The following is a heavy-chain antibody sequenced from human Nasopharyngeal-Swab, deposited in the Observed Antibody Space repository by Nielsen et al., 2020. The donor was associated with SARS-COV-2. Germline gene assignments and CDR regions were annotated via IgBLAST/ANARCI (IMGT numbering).Heavy chain of an antibody. D-gene: IGHD1-26*01. CDR3: ARVPYSGSSFDP. Sequence: GSLRLSCAASGFTFSSYAMSWIRQPPGKGLEWIGEINHSGSTNYNPSLKSRVTISVDTSKNQFSLKLSSVTAADTAVYYCARVPYSGSSFDPWGQGTLVTVSS. CDR1: GFTFSSYA. CDR2: INHSGST. J-gene: IGHJ5*02. V-gene: IGHV4-34*01.